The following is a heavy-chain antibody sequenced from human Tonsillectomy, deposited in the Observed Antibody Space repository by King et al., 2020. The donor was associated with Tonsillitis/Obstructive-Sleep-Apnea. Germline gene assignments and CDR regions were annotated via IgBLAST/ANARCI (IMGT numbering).Heavy chain of an antibody. D-gene: IGHD3-22*01. CDR3: ARVTYDSSGYYDGFDY. V-gene: IGHV1-18*01. J-gene: IGHJ4*02. CDR2: ISAYNGDT. CDR1: GYTFTSYG. Sequence: QLVQSGAEVKKSGASVKVSCKASGYTFTSYGISWVRQAPGQGLEWMGWISAYNGDTNYAQKLQGRVTMTTDISTSTAYMELRSLRSDDTAVYYCARVTYDSSGYYDGFDYWGQGTLVTVSS.